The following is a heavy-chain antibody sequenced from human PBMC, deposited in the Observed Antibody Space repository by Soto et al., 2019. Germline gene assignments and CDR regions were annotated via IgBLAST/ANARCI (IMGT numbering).Heavy chain of an antibody. CDR2: ISAGGGRT. J-gene: IGHJ4*02. V-gene: IGHV3-23*01. CDR3: TKGYYYDTCGYFDS. D-gene: IGHD3-22*01. CDR1: GFTFSYDW. Sequence: GGSLRLSCAASGFTFSYDWMHWVHQAPGKGLELVSTISAGGGRTYYADSVKGRFTISRDNSKNTLYLQMNSLRAEDTAVYYCTKGYYYDTCGYFDSWGQGTLVTVSS.